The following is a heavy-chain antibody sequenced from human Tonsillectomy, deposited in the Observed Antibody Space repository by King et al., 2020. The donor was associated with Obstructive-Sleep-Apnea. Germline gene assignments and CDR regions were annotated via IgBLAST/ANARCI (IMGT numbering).Heavy chain of an antibody. D-gene: IGHD2-21*01. Sequence: VQLVQSGAEVTKPGASVKVSCKASGYTFNSYGVSWVRQAPGQGLEWMGWISAYNGDTNYAQEFQGRVTLTTDTSTSTADMELRSLRSDDTAVYYWARDQGGSVILNFYWGQGTPVIVSS. CDR1: GYTFNSYG. CDR2: ISAYNGDT. CDR3: ARDQGGSVILNFY. V-gene: IGHV1-18*01. J-gene: IGHJ4*02.